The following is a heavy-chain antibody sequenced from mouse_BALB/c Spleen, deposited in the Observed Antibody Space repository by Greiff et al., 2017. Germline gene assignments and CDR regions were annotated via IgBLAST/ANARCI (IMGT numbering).Heavy chain of an antibody. CDR3: ARRYRYDERAAWFAY. D-gene: IGHD2-14*01. Sequence: VQLQQSGPELVKPGASVKISCKASGYTFTDYYINWVKQKPGQGLEWIGWIYPGSGNTKYNEKFKGKATLTVDTSSSTAYMQLSSLTSEDTAVYFCARRYRYDERAAWFAYWGQGTLVTVSA. CDR1: GYTFTDYY. V-gene: IGHV1-84*02. J-gene: IGHJ3*01. CDR2: IYPGSGNT.